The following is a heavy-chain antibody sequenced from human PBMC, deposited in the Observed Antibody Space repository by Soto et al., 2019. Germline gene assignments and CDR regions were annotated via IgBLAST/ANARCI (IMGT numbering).Heavy chain of an antibody. D-gene: IGHD6-19*01. V-gene: IGHV3-73*01. J-gene: IGHJ2*01. Sequence: GGSLRLSCAASGFSISGSAMHWVRQASGKGLEWIGRIRSKANKYATSYAASVEGRFTISRDDSKSTAFLEMNDLKTEDSAVYFCTSPRIAVAGVFWYFDLWGRGTLVTVSS. CDR3: TSPRIAVAGVFWYFDL. CDR2: IRSKANKYAT. CDR1: GFSISGSA.